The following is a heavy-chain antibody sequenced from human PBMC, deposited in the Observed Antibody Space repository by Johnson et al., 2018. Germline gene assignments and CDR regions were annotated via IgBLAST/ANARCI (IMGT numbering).Heavy chain of an antibody. V-gene: IGHV3-21*01. CDR3: ARGSVHRTGSRVGGYNWLDL. CDR2: INSVSDYI. Sequence: VQLVQSGGGLVKPGGSLRLSCAVSGFTFSDYKMHWVRQAPGKGLEWVSSINSVSDYIYYADSVKGRLTISRDNAENSLYLQMNRLTAEDTAVYFCARGSVHRTGSRVGGYNWLDLWGQGILVTVSS. J-gene: IGHJ5*02. CDR1: GFTFSDYK. D-gene: IGHD1-1*01.